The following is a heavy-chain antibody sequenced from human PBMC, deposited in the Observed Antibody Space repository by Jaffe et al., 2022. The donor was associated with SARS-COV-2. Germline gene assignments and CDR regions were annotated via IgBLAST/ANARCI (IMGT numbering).Heavy chain of an antibody. V-gene: IGHV1-8*01. J-gene: IGHJ6*02. D-gene: IGHD3-10*01. CDR3: ARGDYYGSGSPYYYYYYGMDV. CDR2: MNPNSGNT. Sequence: QVQLVQSGAEVKKPGASVKVSCKASGYTFTSYDINWVRQATGQGLEWMGWMNPNSGNTGYAQKFQGRVTMTRNTSISTAYMELSSLRSEDTAVYYCARGDYYGSGSPYYYYYYGMDVWGQGTTVTVSS. CDR1: GYTFTSYD.